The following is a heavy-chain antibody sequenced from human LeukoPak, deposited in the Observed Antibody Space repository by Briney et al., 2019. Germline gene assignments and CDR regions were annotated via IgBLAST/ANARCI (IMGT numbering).Heavy chain of an antibody. D-gene: IGHD3-10*01. Sequence: GGSLRLSCVVSGFIFSSYDMHWVRQAPGKGLEWVAVISYDGSNKYYGDSVKGRFTISRDNSKNTLYLQMNSLRAEDTAVYYCAKDLGPGGGYFDYWGQGTLVTVSS. J-gene: IGHJ4*02. CDR1: GFIFSSYD. CDR2: ISYDGSNK. V-gene: IGHV3-30*18. CDR3: AKDLGPGGGYFDY.